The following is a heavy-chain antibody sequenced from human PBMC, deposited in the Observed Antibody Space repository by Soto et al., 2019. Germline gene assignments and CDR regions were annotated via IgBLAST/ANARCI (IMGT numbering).Heavy chain of an antibody. CDR1: GFTFSSYA. J-gene: IGHJ6*02. Sequence: PGGSLRLSCAAAGFTFSSYAMSWVRQAPGKGLEWVSAISGVDNSTYYADSVKGRFTISRDNSKNTLYLQMSSLRADDTAVYFCAPMGVWGQGTTVTVSS. CDR2: ISGVDNST. V-gene: IGHV3-23*01. CDR3: APMGV.